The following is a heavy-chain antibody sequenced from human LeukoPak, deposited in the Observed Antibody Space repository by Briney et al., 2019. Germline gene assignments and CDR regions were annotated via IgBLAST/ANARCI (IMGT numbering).Heavy chain of an antibody. D-gene: IGHD6-19*01. J-gene: IGHJ4*02. CDR3: ARLNRYSSGWWDYFDY. V-gene: IGHV4-34*01. Sequence: SETLSLTCAVYGGSFSGYYWSWIRQPPGKGLGWIGEINHSGSTNYNPSLRSRVTISVDTSKNQFSLKLSSVTAADTAVYYCARLNRYSSGWWDYFDYWGQGTLVTVSS. CDR1: GGSFSGYY. CDR2: INHSGST.